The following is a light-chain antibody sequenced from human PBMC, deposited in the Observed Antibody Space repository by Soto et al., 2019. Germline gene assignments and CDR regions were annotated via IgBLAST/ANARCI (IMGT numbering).Light chain of an antibody. CDR3: CSYAGSSTVVV. V-gene: IGLV2-23*02. CDR2: EVS. Sequence: QSVLTQPASVSGSPGQSITISCTGTSSDVGSYNLVSWYQQHPGKAPKLMIYEVSKRPSGVSNRFSGSKSGNTASLTISGLQAEDEADYYCCSYAGSSTVVVFGGGTKATVL. CDR1: SSDVGSYNL. J-gene: IGLJ2*01.